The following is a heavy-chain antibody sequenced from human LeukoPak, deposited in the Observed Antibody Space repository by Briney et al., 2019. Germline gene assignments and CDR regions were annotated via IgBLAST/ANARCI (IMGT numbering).Heavy chain of an antibody. CDR2: MNPNSGNT. D-gene: IGHD3-10*01. J-gene: IGHJ4*02. Sequence: ASVKVSCKAYGYTFTSYDINWVRQATGQWLEWMGWMNPNSGNTGYAQKFQGRVTITRNTSISTAYMELSSLRSEDTAVYYCARGGRFGELPNVPDYWGQGTLVTVSS. CDR1: GYTFTSYD. CDR3: ARGGRFGELPNVPDY. V-gene: IGHV1-8*03.